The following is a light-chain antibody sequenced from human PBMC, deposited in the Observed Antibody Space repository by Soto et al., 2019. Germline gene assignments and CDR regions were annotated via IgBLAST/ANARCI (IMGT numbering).Light chain of an antibody. Sequence: DIQMIQSPSPLSASVGDRVTITCRAGKTISTDLNWYQQKPGKAPKLLIYGASSLQSGVPSRFSGSGFGPDFTLTISSLQIEDFGTYYCQQSFSISLTFGQRTHVEI. CDR2: GAS. CDR1: KTISTD. J-gene: IGKJ1*01. V-gene: IGKV1-39*01. CDR3: QQSFSISLT.